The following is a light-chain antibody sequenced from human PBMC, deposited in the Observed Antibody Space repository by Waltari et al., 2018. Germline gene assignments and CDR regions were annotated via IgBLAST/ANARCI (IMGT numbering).Light chain of an antibody. CDR3: CSYAGSGTLDVV. V-gene: IGLV2-23*02. CDR2: EVT. Sequence: QSALTQPASVSGSPGQSITISCTGASSDFGSYNLVSWYQQHPGKAPKVMIYEVTKRPSGVSVRFSGSRSGNTTSLTISGLQPEDEADYYCCSYAGSGTLDVVFGGGTKLTVL. J-gene: IGLJ2*01. CDR1: SSDFGSYNL.